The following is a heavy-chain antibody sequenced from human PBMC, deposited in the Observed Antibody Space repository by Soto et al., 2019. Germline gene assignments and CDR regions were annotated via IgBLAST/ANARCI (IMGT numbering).Heavy chain of an antibody. D-gene: IGHD6-13*01. Sequence: LXLTCATSGFTFSSCAISSVRKAPAKGLEWVSAISGSGGSTYYADSVKGRFTISRDNSKNTLYLQMNSLRAEDTAVYYCAKAKDSSSWINWFDPWGQGTLVTVSS. V-gene: IGHV3-23*01. CDR2: ISGSGGST. CDR1: GFTFSSCA. CDR3: AKAKDSSSWINWFDP. J-gene: IGHJ5*02.